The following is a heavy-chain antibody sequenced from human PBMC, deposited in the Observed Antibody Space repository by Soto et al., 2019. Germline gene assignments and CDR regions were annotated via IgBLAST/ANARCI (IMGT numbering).Heavy chain of an antibody. V-gene: IGHV1-18*04. J-gene: IGHJ4*02. CDR2: ISAYNGNT. CDR3: ARDYLLRRSSSFCVDY. CDR1: GYTFTSYG. Sequence: ASVKVSCKXSGYTFTSYGISWVRQAPGQGLEWMGWISAYNGNTNYAQKLQGRVTMTTDTSTSTAYMELRSLRSDDTAVYYCARDYLLRRSSSFCVDYWGQGTLVTVSS. D-gene: IGHD6-13*01.